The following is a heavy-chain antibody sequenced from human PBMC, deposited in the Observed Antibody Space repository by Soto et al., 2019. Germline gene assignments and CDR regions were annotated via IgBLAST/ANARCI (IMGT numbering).Heavy chain of an antibody. J-gene: IGHJ6*02. D-gene: IGHD6-13*01. Sequence: QVQLVESGGGVVQPGRSLRLSCAASGFTFSSYAMHWVRQAPGKGLKWVAVISYDGSNKYYADSVKGRFTISRDNSKNTLYLQMNSLRAEDTAVYYCARDSAGDYFYGMDVWGQGTTVTVSS. CDR2: ISYDGSNK. CDR3: ARDSAGDYFYGMDV. CDR1: GFTFSSYA. V-gene: IGHV3-30-3*01.